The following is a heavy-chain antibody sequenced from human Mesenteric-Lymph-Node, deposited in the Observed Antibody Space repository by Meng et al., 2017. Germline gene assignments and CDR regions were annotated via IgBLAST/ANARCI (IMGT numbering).Heavy chain of an antibody. J-gene: IGHJ3*01. Sequence: GESLKISCGASGFAFSSAWMSWVRQAPGKGLEWIGRIKSKADGGATDYPAPVKDRFSISRDDSKTTVYLQMNSLKIEDTAVYYCTDGRALWGQGTMVTVSS. CDR2: IKSKADGGAT. D-gene: IGHD4-17*01. CDR3: TDGRAL. CDR1: GFAFSSAW. V-gene: IGHV3-15*01.